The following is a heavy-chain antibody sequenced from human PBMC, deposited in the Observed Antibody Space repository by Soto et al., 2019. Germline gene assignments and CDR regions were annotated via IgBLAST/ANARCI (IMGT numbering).Heavy chain of an antibody. D-gene: IGHD2-15*01. CDR2: IYYSGST. J-gene: IGHJ4*02. CDR1: GGSISSGDYY. V-gene: IGHV4-30-4*01. CDR3: AREAGSRGGMGY. Sequence: SETLSLTCTVSGGSISSGDYYWNWIRQPPGKGLEWIGFIYYSGSTYYNPSLKSRVTISVDTSKNQFSLKLSSVTAADTAVYYCAREAGSRGGMGYWGQGTLVTVSS.